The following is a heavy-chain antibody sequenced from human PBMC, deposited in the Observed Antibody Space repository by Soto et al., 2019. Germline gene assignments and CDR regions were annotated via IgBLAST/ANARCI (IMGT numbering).Heavy chain of an antibody. D-gene: IGHD5-12*01. Sequence: QPGGSLRLSCAASGFTFSSYAMSWVRQAPGKGLEWVSDISSDGSRTRYADSVKGRFTISRDNAKNTLYLQMNSLRADDTAVYYCARVTVATWNYWGQGTLVTVSS. CDR2: ISSDGSRT. CDR1: GFTFSSYA. V-gene: IGHV3-74*01. J-gene: IGHJ4*02. CDR3: ARVTVATWNY.